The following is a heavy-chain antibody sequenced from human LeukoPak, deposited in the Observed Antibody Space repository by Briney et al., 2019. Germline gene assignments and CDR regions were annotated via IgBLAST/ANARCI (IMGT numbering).Heavy chain of an antibody. V-gene: IGHV4-31*03. CDR3: ARGRNLWTRSGWYYDY. Sequence: SETLSLTCTVSGGSISSGGYYWSWIRQHPGKGLEWIGYIYYSGSTYYNPSLKSRVTISVDTSKNQFSLKLSSVTAADTAVYYCARGRNLWTRSGWYYDYWGQGTLVTVSS. J-gene: IGHJ4*02. D-gene: IGHD6-19*01. CDR1: GGSISSGGYY. CDR2: IYYSGST.